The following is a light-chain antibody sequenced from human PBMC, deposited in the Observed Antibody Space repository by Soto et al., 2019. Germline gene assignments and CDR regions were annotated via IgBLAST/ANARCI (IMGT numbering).Light chain of an antibody. V-gene: IGLV4-69*01. CDR2: LNSDGSH. CDR1: SGHSSYA. CDR3: QTWGTGIHV. Sequence: QSVLTQSPSASASLGASVKLTCTLSSGHSSYAIAWHQQQPEKGPRYLMKLNSDGSHSKGAGIPDRFSGSSSGAERYLIISSLQYEDEAEYYCQTWGTGIHVFGTGTKLTVL. J-gene: IGLJ1*01.